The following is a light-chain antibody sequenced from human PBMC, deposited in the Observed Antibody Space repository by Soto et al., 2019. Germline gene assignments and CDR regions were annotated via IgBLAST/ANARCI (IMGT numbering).Light chain of an antibody. CDR1: SSNIGSNY. Sequence: QSVLTQPPSASGTPGQRVNISCSGSSSNIGSNYVYWYRQFPGTAPKLLIQRNNQRPSGVPARFSGSKSGTSASLAISGLRSEDEAEYYCCAYAATYTYVFGTGTKLTVL. J-gene: IGLJ1*01. CDR3: CAYAATYTYV. V-gene: IGLV1-47*01. CDR2: RNN.